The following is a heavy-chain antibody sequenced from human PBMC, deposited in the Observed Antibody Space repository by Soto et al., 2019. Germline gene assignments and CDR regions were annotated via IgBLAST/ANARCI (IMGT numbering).Heavy chain of an antibody. CDR3: AKERTSSGYYDY. CDR2: ISGRGDKT. Sequence: EVQLLESGGGLVQPGGSLRLSCEASGFTFSDYAMTWVRQAPGKGLDWVSAISGRGDKTYYEDSLKGRFTISRDNSKNTLYLQMNSLGVEDTAVYFCAKERTSSGYYDYWGQGALVTVSS. V-gene: IGHV3-23*01. CDR1: GFTFSDYA. J-gene: IGHJ4*02. D-gene: IGHD6-19*01.